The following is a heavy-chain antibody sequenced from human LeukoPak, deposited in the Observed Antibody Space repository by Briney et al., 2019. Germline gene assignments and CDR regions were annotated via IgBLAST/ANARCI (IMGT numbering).Heavy chain of an antibody. CDR2: INHSGST. CDR1: GGSFSGCY. Sequence: SETLSLTCAVYGGSFSGCYWSWIRQPPGKGLEWIGEINHSGSTNYNPSLKSRVTISVDTSKNQFSLKLSSVTAADTAVYYCARGWIVGATTEHPNFDYWGQGTLVTVSS. CDR3: ARGWIVGATTEHPNFDY. J-gene: IGHJ4*02. D-gene: IGHD1-26*01. V-gene: IGHV4-34*01.